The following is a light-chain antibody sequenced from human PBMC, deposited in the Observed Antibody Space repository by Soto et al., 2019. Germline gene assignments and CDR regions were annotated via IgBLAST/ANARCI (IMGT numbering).Light chain of an antibody. CDR1: SSNIGNNY. V-gene: IGLV1-51*02. Sequence: QSVLTQPPSVSAAPGQKVTISCSGSSSNIGNNYVSWYQQLPGTAPKLLIYENNRRPSGISDRFSASKSGTSATLGITGLQTGDEADYYCGTWDISLNANRVFGGGTKLTVL. J-gene: IGLJ3*02. CDR2: ENN. CDR3: GTWDISLNANRV.